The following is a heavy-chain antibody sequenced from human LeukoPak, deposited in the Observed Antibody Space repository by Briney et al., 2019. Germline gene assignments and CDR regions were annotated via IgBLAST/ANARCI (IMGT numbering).Heavy chain of an antibody. CDR1: GGSISSSSYY. J-gene: IGHJ4*02. Sequence: SETLSLTCTVSGGSISSSSYYWGWIRQPPGKGLEWIGSIYYSGSTYCNPSLKSRVTISVDTSKNQFSLKLSSVTAADTAVYYCARLSIAARILDYWGQGTLVTVSS. V-gene: IGHV4-39*01. D-gene: IGHD6-6*01. CDR2: IYYSGST. CDR3: ARLSIAARILDY.